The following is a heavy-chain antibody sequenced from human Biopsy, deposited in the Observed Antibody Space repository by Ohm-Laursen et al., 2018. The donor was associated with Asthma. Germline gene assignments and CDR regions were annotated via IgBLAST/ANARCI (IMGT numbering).Heavy chain of an antibody. Sequence: GSLRLSCSASGFTFSSYSMNWVRQAPGEGLEWVSYISSSSSTIYYADSVKGRFTISRDNAKNSLYLQMNSLRDEDTAVYYCARPRWGPYGYWGQGTLVTVS. CDR3: ARPRWGPYGY. D-gene: IGHD4-17*01. J-gene: IGHJ4*02. CDR1: GFTFSSYS. CDR2: ISSSSSTI. V-gene: IGHV3-48*02.